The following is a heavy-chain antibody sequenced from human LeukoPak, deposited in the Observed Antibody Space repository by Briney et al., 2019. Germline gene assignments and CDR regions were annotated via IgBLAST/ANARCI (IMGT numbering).Heavy chain of an antibody. CDR3: ARHVSPAYNFWSGYHVFDS. CDR2: INHSGAT. Sequence: SETLSLTCVVSGGSFNDYSWSWIRKSPGKGLEWVGDINHSGATNYNPSLESRVTISVETSKNQFSLRLTSVTAADTAVYYCARHVSPAYNFWSGYHVFDSWGQGTPVTVSA. D-gene: IGHD3-3*01. V-gene: IGHV4-34*01. J-gene: IGHJ4*02. CDR1: GGSFNDYS.